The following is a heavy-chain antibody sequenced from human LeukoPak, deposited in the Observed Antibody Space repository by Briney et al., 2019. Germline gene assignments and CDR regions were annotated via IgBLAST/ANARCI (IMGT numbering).Heavy chain of an antibody. V-gene: IGHV3-11*01. CDR2: ISSSGSTI. CDR1: GFTFSDYC. CDR3: ASLIVGATGYYYYGMDV. J-gene: IGHJ6*02. D-gene: IGHD1-26*01. Sequence: PGGSLRLSCAASGFTFSDYCMSWIRQAPGKGLEWVSYISSSGSTIYYADSVKGRFTISRDNAKNSLYLQMNSLRAEDTAVYYCASLIVGATGYYYYGMDVWGQGTTVTVSS.